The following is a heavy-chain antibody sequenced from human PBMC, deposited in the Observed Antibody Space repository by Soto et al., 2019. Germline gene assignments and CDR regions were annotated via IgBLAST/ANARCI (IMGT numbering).Heavy chain of an antibody. J-gene: IGHJ4*02. Sequence: GGSLRLSCVVSGFTLSSYWMSWVRQAPGKGLEWVANIKQDGSEKNYVDSVRGRFTISRDIAKNTLYLQMNSLRAEDTAVYYCARDRSFGGVGATDSWGQGTLVTVSS. CDR1: GFTLSSYW. CDR2: IKQDGSEK. CDR3: ARDRSFGGVGATDS. D-gene: IGHD1-26*01. V-gene: IGHV3-7*01.